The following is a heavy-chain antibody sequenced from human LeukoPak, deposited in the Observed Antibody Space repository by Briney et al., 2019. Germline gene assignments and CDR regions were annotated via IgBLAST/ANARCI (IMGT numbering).Heavy chain of an antibody. CDR1: GYSFTSYW. Sequence: GESLKISCKGSGYSFTSYWIGWVRQMPGKGLEWLGIINPGDPDTRYSPSFQGQVTISADKSISTANLQWSSLKASDTAMYYCARRIGSGWYDYWGQGTLVTVSS. J-gene: IGHJ4*02. CDR3: ARRIGSGWYDY. V-gene: IGHV5-51*01. D-gene: IGHD6-19*01. CDR2: INPGDPDT.